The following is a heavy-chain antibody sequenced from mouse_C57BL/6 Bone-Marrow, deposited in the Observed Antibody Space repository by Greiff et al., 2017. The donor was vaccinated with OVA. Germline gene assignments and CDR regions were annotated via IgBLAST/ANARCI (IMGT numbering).Heavy chain of an antibody. Sequence: QVQLKESGADLARPGASVKLSCKASGYTFTSYGISWVKQRTGQGLEWIGEIYPRSGNTYYNEKFKGKATLTADKSSSTAYMELRSLTSEDSAVYFCARDYGSGFAYWGQGTLVTVSA. D-gene: IGHD1-1*01. CDR3: ARDYGSGFAY. V-gene: IGHV1-81*01. CDR1: GYTFTSYG. J-gene: IGHJ3*01. CDR2: IYPRSGNT.